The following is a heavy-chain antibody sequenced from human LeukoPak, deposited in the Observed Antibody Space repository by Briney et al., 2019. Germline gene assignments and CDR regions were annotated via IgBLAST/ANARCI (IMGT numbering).Heavy chain of an antibody. Sequence: GGSLRLSCAASGFTFSSYAMSWVRQAPGKGLEWVSAIRGSGGSTYYADSVKGRFTISRDNSKNTMYLQMNSLRGDDTAVYYCARNGLQWLANGAFDVWGQGTMVTVSS. J-gene: IGHJ3*01. CDR1: GFTFSSYA. D-gene: IGHD6-19*01. CDR2: IRGSGGST. CDR3: ARNGLQWLANGAFDV. V-gene: IGHV3-23*01.